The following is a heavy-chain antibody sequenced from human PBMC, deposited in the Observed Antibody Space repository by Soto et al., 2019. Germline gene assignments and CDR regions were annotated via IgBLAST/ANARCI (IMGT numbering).Heavy chain of an antibody. D-gene: IGHD5-18*01. CDR3: ARDYSYGIFGY. CDR2: ISTYNGNT. J-gene: IGHJ4*02. CDR1: GYNFTSYG. Sequence: QVQLVQSGAEVKKPGASVKVSCKASGYNFTSYGISWVRQAPGQGLEWMGWISTYNGNTNSAQKFQGRVTMTTDTSTSIAYMEPRSLRSDDKAVYYCARDYSYGIFGYWGQGTLVTVSS. V-gene: IGHV1-18*01.